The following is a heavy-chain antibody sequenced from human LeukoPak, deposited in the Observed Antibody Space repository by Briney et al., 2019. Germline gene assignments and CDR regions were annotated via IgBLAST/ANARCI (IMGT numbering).Heavy chain of an antibody. D-gene: IGHD1-26*01. CDR2: IYYSGST. J-gene: IGHJ4*02. CDR1: GGSFSSYY. Sequence: SETLSLTCAVYGGSFSSYYWSWIRQPPGKGLEWIGYIYYSGSTNYNPSLKSRVTISVDTSKNQFSLKLSSVTAADTAVYYCARDRGSQPFIDYWGQGTLVTVSS. V-gene: IGHV4-59*01. CDR3: ARDRGSQPFIDY.